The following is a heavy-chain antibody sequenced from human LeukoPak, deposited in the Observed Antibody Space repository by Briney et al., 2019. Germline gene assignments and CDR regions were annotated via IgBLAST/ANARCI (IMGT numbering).Heavy chain of an antibody. D-gene: IGHD6-13*01. Sequence: GESLKISCKGSGYNFASYWIGWVRQMPGKGLEWMGIIFPDDSNTRYSPSFQGQVTISADKSISTAYLRWSSLKASDTAMYYCARMGSNKIAAAGTFSYWGQGTLVTVSS. V-gene: IGHV5-51*01. J-gene: IGHJ4*02. CDR1: GYNFASYW. CDR2: IFPDDSNT. CDR3: ARMGSNKIAAAGTFSY.